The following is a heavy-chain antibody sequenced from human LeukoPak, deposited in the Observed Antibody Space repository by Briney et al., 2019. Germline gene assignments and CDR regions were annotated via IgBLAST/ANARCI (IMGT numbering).Heavy chain of an antibody. Sequence: PSETLSLTCTVSGGSISSSSYYWGWIRQPPGKGLEWIGSIYYSGSTYYNPSLKSRVTISVDTSKNQFSLKLSSVTAADTAVYYCAGRDSGYAPWGQGTLVTVSS. CDR1: GGSISSSSYY. D-gene: IGHD5-12*01. CDR3: AGRDSGYAP. CDR2: IYYSGST. J-gene: IGHJ5*02. V-gene: IGHV4-39*07.